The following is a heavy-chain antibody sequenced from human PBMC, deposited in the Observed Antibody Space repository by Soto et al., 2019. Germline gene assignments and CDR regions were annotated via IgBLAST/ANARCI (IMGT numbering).Heavy chain of an antibody. CDR1: GGTFCDYP. CDR2: IIPIFGTA. J-gene: IGHJ4*02. D-gene: IGHD1-26*01. V-gene: IGHV1-69*06. CDR3: ARDGFSGSYYGY. Sequence: ASVKVSCKASGGTFCDYPITWVRQAPGQGLEWMGGIIPIFGTADYAQKFQGRVTITADKSTSTTYMELSSLRSEDAAVYYCARDGFSGSYYGYWGQGTLVTVSS.